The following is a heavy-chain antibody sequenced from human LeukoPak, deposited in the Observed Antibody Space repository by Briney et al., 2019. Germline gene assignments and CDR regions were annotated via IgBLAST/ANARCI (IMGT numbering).Heavy chain of an antibody. D-gene: IGHD3-22*01. Sequence: GGSLRLSCAASGFTFSSYGMHWVRQAPGKGLEWVAVISYDGSNKYYADSVKGRFTISRGNSKNTLYLQMNSLRAEDTAVYYCARGYDSGYYPPHLDYWGQGTLVTVSS. J-gene: IGHJ4*02. CDR1: GFTFSSYG. V-gene: IGHV3-30*03. CDR3: ARGYDSGYYPPHLDY. CDR2: ISYDGSNK.